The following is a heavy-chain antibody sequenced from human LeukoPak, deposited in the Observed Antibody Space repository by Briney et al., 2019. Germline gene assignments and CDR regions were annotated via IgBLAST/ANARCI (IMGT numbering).Heavy chain of an antibody. D-gene: IGHD4-17*01. Sequence: PGGSLRLSCAASGFTFSSYGMHWVRQAPGKGLEWVAVISYDGGNKYNADSVRGRFTISRDNSKNTLYLKMNSLRTEDTAVYYCAKGPTNYGDYVDYWGQGTLVTVSS. CDR2: ISYDGGNK. CDR1: GFTFSSYG. J-gene: IGHJ4*02. CDR3: AKGPTNYGDYVDY. V-gene: IGHV3-30*18.